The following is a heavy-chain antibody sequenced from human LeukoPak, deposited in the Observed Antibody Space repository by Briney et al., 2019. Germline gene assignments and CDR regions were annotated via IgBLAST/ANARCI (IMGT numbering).Heavy chain of an antibody. Sequence: GASVKVSCKASGYTFTSYDINWVRQATGQGLEWMGWMNPNSGNTNYAQKLQGRVTMTTDTSTSTAYMELRSLRSDDTAVYYCARAEGELPVFDYWGQGTLVTVSS. V-gene: IGHV1-18*01. CDR1: GYTFTSYD. D-gene: IGHD3-10*01. J-gene: IGHJ4*02. CDR2: MNPNSGNT. CDR3: ARAEGELPVFDY.